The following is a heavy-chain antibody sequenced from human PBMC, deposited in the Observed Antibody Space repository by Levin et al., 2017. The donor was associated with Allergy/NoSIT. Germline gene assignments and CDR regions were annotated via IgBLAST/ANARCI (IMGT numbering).Heavy chain of an antibody. CDR3: ARQLGNFWSGYNYFDY. Sequence: PGGSLRLSCAASGFTFSSYEMNWVRRAPGKGLEWVSYISSTGSTIYSADSVKGRFTISRDNAKNSLYLHMNSLIAEDTAVYYCARQLGNFWSGYNYFDYWGQGTLVTVSS. V-gene: IGHV3-48*03. J-gene: IGHJ4*02. D-gene: IGHD3-3*01. CDR1: GFTFSSYE. CDR2: ISSTGSTI.